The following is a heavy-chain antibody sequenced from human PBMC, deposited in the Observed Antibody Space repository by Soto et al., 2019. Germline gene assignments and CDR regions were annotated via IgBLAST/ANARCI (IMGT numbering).Heavy chain of an antibody. CDR2: INHSGST. CDR3: ARGTLPITIFGVVILYYYMDV. V-gene: IGHV4-34*01. Sequence: QVQLQQWGAGLLKPSETLSLTCAVYGGSFSGYYWSWIRQPPGKGLEWIGEINHSGSTNYNPSLKSRVTISADTSTNQFSLKLSSVTAADTAVYYCARGTLPITIFGVVILYYYMDVWGKGTTVTVSS. J-gene: IGHJ6*03. CDR1: GGSFSGYY. D-gene: IGHD3-3*01.